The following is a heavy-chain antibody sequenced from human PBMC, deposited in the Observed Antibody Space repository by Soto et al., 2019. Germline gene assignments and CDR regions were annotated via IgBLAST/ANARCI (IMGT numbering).Heavy chain of an antibody. Sequence: EVQLVESGGGLVQPGGSLRLSCAASGFTFSSYAMHWVRQAPGKGLEYVSVISSNGGNTYYANSVKGRFTISRDNSKNTLYLQMGSLRTEDMAVYYCATSKGGSRIVGRLDYWGQGTPVTVSS. D-gene: IGHD1-26*01. V-gene: IGHV3-64*01. CDR2: ISSNGGNT. CDR1: GFTFSSYA. J-gene: IGHJ4*02. CDR3: ATSKGGSRIVGRLDY.